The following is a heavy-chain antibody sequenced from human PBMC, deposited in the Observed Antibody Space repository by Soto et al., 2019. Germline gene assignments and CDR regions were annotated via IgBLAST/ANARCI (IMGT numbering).Heavy chain of an antibody. Sequence: EPLSLTCTVSGGSIYRSGYYWGWIRQPPGRGLEWIGNIDYNGVTYSNPSLKSRVTISRDTSKNQFSLKLTSVTAADTTLSYSGKVFVGAHGNTYSDYWDPGTLVTASS. CDR3: GKVFVGAHGNTYSDY. CDR1: GGSIYRSGYY. J-gene: IGHJ4*02. D-gene: IGHD3-10*02. V-gene: IGHV4-39*01. CDR2: IDYNGVT.